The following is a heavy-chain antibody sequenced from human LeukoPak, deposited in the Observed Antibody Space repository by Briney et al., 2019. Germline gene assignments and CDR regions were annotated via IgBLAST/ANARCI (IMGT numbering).Heavy chain of an antibody. CDR1: GGSISSSSYY. D-gene: IGHD3-22*01. CDR2: IYYSGST. V-gene: IGHV4-39*02. Sequence: PSETLSLTCTVSGGSISSSSYYWGWIRQPPGKGLEWFGSIYYSGSTYYNPSLKSRVTISVDTSKNQFSLKLSSVTAADKAVYYCAREMYYYYRVGDAFDIWGQGTMVTVSS. J-gene: IGHJ3*02. CDR3: AREMYYYYRVGDAFDI.